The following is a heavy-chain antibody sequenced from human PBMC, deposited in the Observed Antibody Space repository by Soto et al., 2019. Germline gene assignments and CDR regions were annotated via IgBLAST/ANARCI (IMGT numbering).Heavy chain of an antibody. Sequence: GGSMRLSCAASGFSFSSYEMNWVLQAPGKGLEWVSYISSSGSTIYYADSLTGRFTISRDNAKNSLYLKMNSLRAEDTAVYYCERGVQEGYYYYGMDVWGQGTTVTVSS. CDR1: GFSFSSYE. CDR2: ISSSGSTI. CDR3: ERGVQEGYYYYGMDV. V-gene: IGHV3-48*03. J-gene: IGHJ6*02.